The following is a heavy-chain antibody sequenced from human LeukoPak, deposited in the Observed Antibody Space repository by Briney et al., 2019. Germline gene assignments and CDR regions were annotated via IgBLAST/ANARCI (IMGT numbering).Heavy chain of an antibody. J-gene: IGHJ4*02. Sequence: ASVKVSCTASGYTFTSYYIHWVGQAPGQGLEWMGIINPAGGSTTYAQKFQGSRLTLTRDTSTSTVYMELSSLRSEDTAVYYCARGRGVHDSHTYDYFDYWGQGSLVTVSS. CDR3: ARGRGVHDSHTYDYFDY. V-gene: IGHV1-46*01. CDR1: GYTFTSYY. CDR2: INPAGGST. D-gene: IGHD3-22*01.